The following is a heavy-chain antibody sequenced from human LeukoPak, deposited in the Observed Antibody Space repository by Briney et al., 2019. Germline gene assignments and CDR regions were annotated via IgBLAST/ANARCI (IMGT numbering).Heavy chain of an antibody. CDR2: INQDGSDK. V-gene: IGHV3-7*01. CDR1: GLTFR. Sequence: GGSLRLSCAASGLTFRMNWVRQAPGKGLECVANINQDGSDKYYVDPVKGRCTISRHNTKNSLYLQMNSLRAEDTAVYYCVGGDYWGQGTLVTVSS. J-gene: IGHJ4*02. CDR3: VGGDY.